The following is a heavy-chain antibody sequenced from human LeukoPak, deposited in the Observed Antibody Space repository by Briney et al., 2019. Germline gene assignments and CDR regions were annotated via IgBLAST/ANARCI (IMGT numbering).Heavy chain of an antibody. J-gene: IGHJ3*02. CDR3: ARAADYDSSGYGIDM. Sequence: GASVKVSRKASGYTFTGHYFHWVRQAPGQGLEWMGWINANSGGTDYSQKFQGRVTMTRDMSISTAYMELSRLRSDDTAVYYCARAADYDSSGYGIDMWGQGTVVTVSS. CDR1: GYTFTGHY. D-gene: IGHD3-22*01. V-gene: IGHV1-2*02. CDR2: INANSGGT.